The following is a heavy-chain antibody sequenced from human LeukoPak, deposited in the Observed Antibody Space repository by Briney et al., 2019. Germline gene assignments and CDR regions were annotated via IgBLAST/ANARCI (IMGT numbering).Heavy chain of an antibody. D-gene: IGHD6-19*01. CDR1: GGSFSGYY. CDR2: INHSGST. J-gene: IGHJ4*02. Sequence: MPSETLSLTCAVYGGSFSGYYWSWIRQPPGKGLEWIGEINHSGSTNYNPSLKSRVTISVDTSKNQFSLKLSSVTAADTAVYYCATSSGWYYFDYWGQGTLVTVSS. CDR3: ATSSGWYYFDY. V-gene: IGHV4-34*01.